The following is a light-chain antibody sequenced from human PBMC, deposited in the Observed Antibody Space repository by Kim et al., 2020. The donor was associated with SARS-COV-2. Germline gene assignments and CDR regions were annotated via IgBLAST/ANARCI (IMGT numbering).Light chain of an antibody. CDR1: QSVSSN. J-gene: IGKJ2*01. V-gene: IGKV3-15*01. CDR2: GAS. Sequence: SVSPGESATLSCRASQSVSSNLAWYQQKPGQAPRLLIYGASTRATGIPARFSGSGSGTEFTLTISSLQSEDFAVYYCQQYNNWQYTFGQGTKLEI. CDR3: QQYNNWQYT.